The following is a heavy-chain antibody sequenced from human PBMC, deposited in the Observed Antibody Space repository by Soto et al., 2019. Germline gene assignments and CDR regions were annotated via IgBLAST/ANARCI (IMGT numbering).Heavy chain of an antibody. CDR2: ISISGGST. CDR1: GFTFSSQA. D-gene: IGHD3-22*01. CDR3: AKRDYYDSLGYLAF. V-gene: IGHV3-23*01. J-gene: IGHJ4*02. Sequence: EVLLLESGGGLVQPGGSLRLSCAASGFTFSSQAMSWVRQAPGKGLEWVSAISISGGSTYYADSVKGRFTISRDNSKNTLYLQMNSLSAEDTAVYYCAKRDYYDSLGYLAFWGQGTLVTVSS.